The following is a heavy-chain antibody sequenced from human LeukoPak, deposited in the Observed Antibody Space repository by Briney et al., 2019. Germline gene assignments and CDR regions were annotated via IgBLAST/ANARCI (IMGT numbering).Heavy chain of an antibody. CDR3: ARAYSSGWYFHYFDY. CDR2: IKLDGSEK. Sequence: PGGSLRLSCAASGFTFSSYWMSWVRQAPGKGLEWVANIKLDGSEKYYVDSVKGRFTISRDNAKNSLYLQMNSLRAEDTAVYYCARAYSSGWYFHYFDYWGQGTLVTVSS. CDR1: GFTFSSYW. V-gene: IGHV3-7*03. D-gene: IGHD6-19*01. J-gene: IGHJ4*02.